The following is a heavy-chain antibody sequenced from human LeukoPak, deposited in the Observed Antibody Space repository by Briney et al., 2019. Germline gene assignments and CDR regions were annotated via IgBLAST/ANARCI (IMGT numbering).Heavy chain of an antibody. CDR3: ARHYDYYYYYMDV. CDR2: INTDGSST. V-gene: IGHV3-74*01. D-gene: IGHD3-3*01. CDR1: GFTFNSYW. Sequence: GGSLRLSCAASGFTFNSYWMHWVRQAPGKGLVWVSRINTDGSSTSYADSVKGRFTISRDNAKNTLYLQMNSLRVEDTAVYYCARHYDYYYYYMDVWGKGTTVTVSS. J-gene: IGHJ6*03.